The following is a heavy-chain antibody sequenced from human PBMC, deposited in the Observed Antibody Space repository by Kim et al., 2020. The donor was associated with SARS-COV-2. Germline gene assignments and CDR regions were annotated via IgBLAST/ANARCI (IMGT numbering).Heavy chain of an antibody. CDR1: GFTFSNAW. CDR2: IKSKTDGGTT. V-gene: IGHV3-15*01. Sequence: GGSLRLSCAASGFTFSNAWMSWVRQAPGKGLEWAGRIKSKTDGGTTDYAAPVKGRFTITRDDTKKTLYLKMNSLKTEDTAVYYCTCFSSGYYLDYWGQGTLVTVSS. CDR3: TCFSSGYYLDY. J-gene: IGHJ4*02. D-gene: IGHD3-22*01.